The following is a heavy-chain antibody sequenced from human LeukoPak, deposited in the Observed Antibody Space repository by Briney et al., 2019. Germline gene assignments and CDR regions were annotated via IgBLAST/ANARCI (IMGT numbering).Heavy chain of an antibody. V-gene: IGHV1-46*01. CDR3: ARSGYSSPRGSFDY. D-gene: IGHD3-22*01. CDR1: GYTFTSYG. J-gene: IGHJ4*02. CDR2: INPSGGST. Sequence: ASVKVSCKASGYTFTSYGISWVRQAPGQGLEWMGIINPSGGSTSYAQKFQGRVTMTRDMSTSIVYMELSSLRSEDTAVYYCARSGYSSPRGSFDYWGQGTLVTVSS.